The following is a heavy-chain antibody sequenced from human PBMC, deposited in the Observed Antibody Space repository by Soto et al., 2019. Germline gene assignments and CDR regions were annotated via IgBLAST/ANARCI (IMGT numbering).Heavy chain of an antibody. CDR1: GYTFSSYA. V-gene: IGHV3-23*01. CDR2: ISGSGGST. CDR3: AKEGVKEQWLVLDYYYGMDV. D-gene: IGHD6-19*01. J-gene: IGHJ6*02. Sequence: GGSLRLSCAASGYTFSSYAMSWVRQAPGKGLEWVSAISGSGGSTYYADSVKGRFTISRDNSKNTLYLQMNSLRAEDTAVYYCAKEGVKEQWLVLDYYYGMDVWGQGTTVTVSS.